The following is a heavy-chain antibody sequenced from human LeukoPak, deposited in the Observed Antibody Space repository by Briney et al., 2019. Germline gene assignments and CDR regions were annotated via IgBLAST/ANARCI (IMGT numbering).Heavy chain of an antibody. CDR2: IGGRDGST. J-gene: IGHJ4*02. Sequence: GGSLRLSCAASGFPFSSYGMSWVRQAPGKGLEWVSAIGGRDGSTYYADSVKGRFTISRDNSKNTLYVQMNSQRAEDTAVYYCAKGHYYGSGSLDYWGQGTLVTVSS. V-gene: IGHV3-23*01. CDR1: GFPFSSYG. D-gene: IGHD3-10*01. CDR3: AKGHYYGSGSLDY.